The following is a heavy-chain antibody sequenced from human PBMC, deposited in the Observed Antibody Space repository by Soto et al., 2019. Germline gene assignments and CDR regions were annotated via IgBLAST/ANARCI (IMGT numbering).Heavy chain of an antibody. V-gene: IGHV2-5*02. CDR3: AHAGDYDLLSFDH. D-gene: IGHD4-17*01. J-gene: IGHJ4*02. CDR2: IYWDDDQ. CDR1: GFSLTTTSMG. Sequence: QITLKESGPPMVRHAQTLTLTCAFSGFSLTTTSMGVAWIRQPPGKALEWLALIYWDDDQRYSPSLKDRRTISKDTYRSRVVLTISNMHPEETGTYFCAHAGDYDLLSFDHCGPGALVTVSS.